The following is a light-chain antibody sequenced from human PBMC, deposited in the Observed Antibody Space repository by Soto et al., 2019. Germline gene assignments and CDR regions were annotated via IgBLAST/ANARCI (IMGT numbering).Light chain of an antibody. J-gene: IGKJ2*01. CDR1: QSVSSN. CDR2: GAS. V-gene: IGKV3-15*01. CDR3: QQYNKWPPYT. Sequence: EIVMTQSPATLSVSPGERATLYCRASQSVSSNLAWYQHKPGQAPRLLIYGASSRATGIPVRFSGSASETDFTLTISSLQSEDLAVYYCQQYNKWPPYTFGQGTKLEIK.